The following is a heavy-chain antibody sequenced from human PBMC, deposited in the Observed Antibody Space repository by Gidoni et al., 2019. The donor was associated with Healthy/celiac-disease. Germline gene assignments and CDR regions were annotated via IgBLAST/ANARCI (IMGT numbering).Heavy chain of an antibody. Sequence: QLQLQESGPGLVKPSETLSLTCTVSGGSISSSSYYWGWIRQPPGKGLEWIGSIYYSGSTYYNPSLKSRVTISVDTSKNQFSLKLSSVTAADTAVYYCARVLLVVVPDNWFDPWGQGTLVTVSS. J-gene: IGHJ5*02. CDR3: ARVLLVVVPDNWFDP. D-gene: IGHD2-2*01. CDR2: IYYSGST. CDR1: GGSISSSSYY. V-gene: IGHV4-39*07.